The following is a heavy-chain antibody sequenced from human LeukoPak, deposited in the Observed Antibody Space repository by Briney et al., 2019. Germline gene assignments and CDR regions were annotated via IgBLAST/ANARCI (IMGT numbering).Heavy chain of an antibody. CDR1: GYTISSGYY. V-gene: IGHV4-38-2*02. D-gene: IGHD5-12*01. Sequence: SETLSLTCTASGYTISSGYYWGWIRQPPGKGLEWTGSIYHSGSTYYNPSLKSRVTISVDTSKNQFSLKLSSVTAADTAVYYCARDLSLRVTTIDYWGQGTLVTVSS. CDR2: IYHSGST. CDR3: ARDLSLRVTTIDY. J-gene: IGHJ4*02.